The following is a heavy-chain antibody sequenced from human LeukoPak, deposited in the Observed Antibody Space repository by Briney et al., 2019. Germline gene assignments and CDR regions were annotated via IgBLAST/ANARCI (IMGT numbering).Heavy chain of an antibody. Sequence: GGSLRLSCAASGFTFDDYAMHWVRQAPGKGLEWVSGTSWNSGSIGYADSVKGRFTISRDNAKNSLYLQMNNLRAEDTALYYCAKDYYYDSSGSQGDYFDYWGQGTLVTVSS. CDR3: AKDYYYDSSGSQGDYFDY. V-gene: IGHV3-9*01. CDR2: TSWNSGSI. D-gene: IGHD3-22*01. CDR1: GFTFDDYA. J-gene: IGHJ4*02.